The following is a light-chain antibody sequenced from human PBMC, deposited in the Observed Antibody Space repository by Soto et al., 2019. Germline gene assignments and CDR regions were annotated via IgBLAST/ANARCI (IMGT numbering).Light chain of an antibody. CDR3: SSYTSSTTAV. J-gene: IGLJ2*01. CDR1: SSDVGGYNY. V-gene: IGLV2-14*01. CDR2: DVN. Sequence: QSALTQPASVSGSPGQSITISCTGTSSDVGGYNYVSWYQQLPDKAPKLMIYDVNNRPSGVSNRFSGSKSGNTASLTISGLRAEDEADYYCSSYTSSTTAVFGGGTQLTVL.